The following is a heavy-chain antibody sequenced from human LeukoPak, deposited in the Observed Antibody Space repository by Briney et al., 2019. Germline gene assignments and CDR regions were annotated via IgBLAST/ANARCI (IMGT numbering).Heavy chain of an antibody. J-gene: IGHJ6*03. CDR3: ARYSNRGYYYYMDV. Sequence: PSETLSLTCTVSGYSISSGYYWGWIRQPPGKGLEWIGSIYYSGSTYYNPSLKSRVTISVDTSKNQFSLKLSSVTVADTAVYYCARYSNRGYYYYMDVWGKGTTVTVSS. CDR1: GYSISSGYY. D-gene: IGHD2/OR15-2a*01. CDR2: IYYSGST. V-gene: IGHV4-38-2*02.